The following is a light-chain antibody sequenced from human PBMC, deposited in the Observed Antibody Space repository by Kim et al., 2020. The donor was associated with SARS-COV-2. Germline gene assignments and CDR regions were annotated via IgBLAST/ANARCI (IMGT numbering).Light chain of an antibody. J-gene: IGLJ2*01. CDR3: SSYTSSSIV. CDR2: DVS. CDR1: SSDVSGYNY. V-gene: IGLV2-14*03. Sequence: PGQSITSSCTGTSSDVSGYNYVSWYQQHPGKAPKPMIYDVSNRPSGVSNRFSGSKSGNTASLTISGLQAEDEADYYCSSYTSSSIVFGGGTQLTVL.